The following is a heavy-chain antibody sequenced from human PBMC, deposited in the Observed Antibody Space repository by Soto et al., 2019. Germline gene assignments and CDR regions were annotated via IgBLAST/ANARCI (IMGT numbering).Heavy chain of an antibody. CDR2: IKSKTDGGTT. V-gene: IGHV3-15*07. CDR1: GFTFSNAW. D-gene: IGHD2-15*01. CDR3: TTALGYCSGGSCYSRAFDI. Sequence: GGSLRLSCAASGFTFSNAWMNWVRQAPGKGLEWVGRIKSKTDGGTTYYAAPVKGRFTISIDDSKNTLYLQMNCLKTEDTAVYYCTTALGYCSGGSCYSRAFDILGQGTMVTVSS. J-gene: IGHJ3*02.